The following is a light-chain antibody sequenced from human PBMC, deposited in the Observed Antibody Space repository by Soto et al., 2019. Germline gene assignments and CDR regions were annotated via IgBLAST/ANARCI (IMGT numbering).Light chain of an antibody. Sequence: QSALTQPASVSGSPGQSITISCTGTSSDVRSYNLVSWYQQHPGKAPKLMIYEGSKRASGVSNRFSGSKSGNTASLAISGLQAEDEADYYGCSYAGSSTYVVFCGGTEVTVL. V-gene: IGLV2-23*01. J-gene: IGLJ2*01. CDR3: CSYAGSSTYVV. CDR2: EGS. CDR1: SSDVRSYNL.